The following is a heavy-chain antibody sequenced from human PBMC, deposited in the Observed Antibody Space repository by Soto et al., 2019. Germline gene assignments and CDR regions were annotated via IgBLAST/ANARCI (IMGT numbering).Heavy chain of an antibody. D-gene: IGHD5-12*01. Sequence: ASVKVSCKASGYTFTSYAMNWVRQAPGQGLEWMGWINTNTGNPTYAQGFTGRFVFSLDTSVSTAYLQICSLKAEDTAVYYCARGGYSYGQGYSGYDYHYYYYGTDVWGQGTTVTVSS. V-gene: IGHV7-4-1*01. CDR2: INTNTGNP. CDR3: ARGGYSYGQGYSGYDYHYYYYGTDV. CDR1: GYTFTSYA. J-gene: IGHJ6*02.